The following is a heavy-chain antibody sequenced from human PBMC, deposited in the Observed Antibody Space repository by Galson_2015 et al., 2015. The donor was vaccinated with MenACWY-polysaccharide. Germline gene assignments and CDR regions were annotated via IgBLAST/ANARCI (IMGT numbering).Heavy chain of an antibody. CDR1: GFSLCSRGVG. CDR3: AQTDQYSSGWSYY. J-gene: IGHJ4*02. CDR2: IYWDDHE. D-gene: IGHD6-19*01. V-gene: IGHV2-5*02. Sequence: PALVTPTPTLTLTCTFSGFSLCSRGVGVGWIRQAPGKALEWLAVIYWDDHERYRPSLKSRITITQDTSKNQVVLTMTNMDPVDTATYYCAQTDQYSSGWSYYWGQGTLVTVSS.